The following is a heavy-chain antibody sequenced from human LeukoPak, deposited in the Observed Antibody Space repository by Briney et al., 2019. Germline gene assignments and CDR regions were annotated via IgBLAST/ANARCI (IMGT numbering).Heavy chain of an antibody. CDR3: ARGGIAVAGGPNWFDP. CDR1: GGSFSGYY. Sequence: PSETLSLTRAVYGGSFSGYYWSWIRQPPGKGLEWIGEINHSGSTNYNPSLKSRVTISVDTSKNQFSLKLSSVTAADTAVYYCARGGIAVAGGPNWFDPWGQGTLVTVSS. D-gene: IGHD6-19*01. V-gene: IGHV4-34*01. J-gene: IGHJ5*02. CDR2: INHSGST.